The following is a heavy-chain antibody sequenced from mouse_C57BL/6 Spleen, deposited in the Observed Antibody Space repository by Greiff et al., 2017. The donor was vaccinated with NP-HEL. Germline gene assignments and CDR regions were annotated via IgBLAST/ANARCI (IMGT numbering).Heavy chain of an antibody. CDR1: GYTFTSYW. Sequence: QVQLQQSGAELVRPGTSVKLSCKASGYTFTSYWMHWVKQRPGQGLEWIGVIDPSDSYTNYNQKFKGKATLTVDTSSSTAYMQLSSLTSEDSAVYYCARDRLGSSYFPWFAYWGQGTLVTVSA. CDR2: IDPSDSYT. CDR3: ARDRLGSSYFPWFAY. D-gene: IGHD1-1*01. J-gene: IGHJ3*01. V-gene: IGHV1-59*01.